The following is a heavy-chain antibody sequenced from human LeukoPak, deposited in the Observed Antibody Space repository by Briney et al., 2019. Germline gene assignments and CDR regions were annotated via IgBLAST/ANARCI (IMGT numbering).Heavy chain of an antibody. CDR3: ARGSITMVRGVIPAPFDP. CDR2: INPNSGGT. J-gene: IGHJ5*02. V-gene: IGHV1-2*02. Sequence: ASVKVSFKASGYTFTGYYMHWVRQAPGQGLEWMGWINPNSGGTNYAQKFQGRVTMTRDTSISTAYMELSRLRSDDTAVYYCARGSITMVRGVIPAPFDPWGQGTLVTVSS. CDR1: GYTFTGYY. D-gene: IGHD3-10*01.